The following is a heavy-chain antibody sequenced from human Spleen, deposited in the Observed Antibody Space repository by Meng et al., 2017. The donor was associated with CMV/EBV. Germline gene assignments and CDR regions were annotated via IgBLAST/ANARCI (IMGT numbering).Heavy chain of an antibody. J-gene: IGHJ4*02. D-gene: IGHD3-16*01. Sequence: SGYTFTDYYSHWVRQAPGRGLEWMGWINPKNGATQYAQEFQGRITLTRDTSVSTAYMELRRLTSDDTAIYYCAREAAGGRGFDHLGYWGQGTLVTVSS. V-gene: IGHV1-2*02. CDR2: INPKNGAT. CDR3: AREAAGGRGFDHLGY. CDR1: GYTFTDYY.